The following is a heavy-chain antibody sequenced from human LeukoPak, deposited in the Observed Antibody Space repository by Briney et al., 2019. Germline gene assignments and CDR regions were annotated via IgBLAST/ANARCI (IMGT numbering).Heavy chain of an antibody. CDR2: IYTSGST. D-gene: IGHD3-16*01. Sequence: SETLSLTCTVSGGSISSGSYYWSWIRQPAGKGLEWIGRIYTSGSTNYNPSLKSRVTISVDTSKNQFSLKLSSVTAADTAVYYCARDKPLIRAFDYWGQGTLVTVSS. V-gene: IGHV4-61*02. CDR3: ARDKPLIRAFDY. J-gene: IGHJ4*02. CDR1: GGSISSGSYY.